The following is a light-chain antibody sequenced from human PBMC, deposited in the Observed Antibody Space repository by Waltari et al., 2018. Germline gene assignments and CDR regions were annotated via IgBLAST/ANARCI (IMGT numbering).Light chain of an antibody. J-gene: IGKJ1*01. V-gene: IGKV1-9*01. CDR1: QGISNH. Sequence: DIQLTQSPSFLSASVGDRVTITCRSSQGISNHLAWYHQKGAKVPKLLIHTASTLEGGVPSRFSGSGSGTEFALTISSLQPEDFATYYCLQDYNYPWTFGQGTRVEIK. CDR2: TAS. CDR3: LQDYNYPWT.